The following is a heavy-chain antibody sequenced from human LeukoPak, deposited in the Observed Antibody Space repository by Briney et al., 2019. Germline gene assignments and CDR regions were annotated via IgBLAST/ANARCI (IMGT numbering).Heavy chain of an antibody. CDR1: RFTFSSHW. V-gene: IGHV3-74*01. CDR3: AELGITMIGGV. CDR2: INSDGRST. D-gene: IGHD3-10*02. J-gene: IGHJ6*04. Sequence: GGSLRLSCAASRFTFSSHWMHWVRQTPGQGLVWVSRINSDGRSTDYADSVKGRFIISRDNAKNSLYLQMNSLRAEDTAVYYCAELGITMIGGVWGKGTTVTISS.